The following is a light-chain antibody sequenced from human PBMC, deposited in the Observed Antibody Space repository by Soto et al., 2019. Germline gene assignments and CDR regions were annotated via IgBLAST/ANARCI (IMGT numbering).Light chain of an antibody. CDR2: GAS. CDR1: QSVSSSY. V-gene: IGKV3-20*01. J-gene: IGKJ1*01. Sequence: EIVLTQSPGTLSLSPGERATLSCRDSQSVSSSYLAWYQQKPGQAPRLLIYGASSRAPGIPDRFSGSGSGTDFTLTISRLEPEDFVVYYCQQYSTSPWTFGLGTKVEVK. CDR3: QQYSTSPWT.